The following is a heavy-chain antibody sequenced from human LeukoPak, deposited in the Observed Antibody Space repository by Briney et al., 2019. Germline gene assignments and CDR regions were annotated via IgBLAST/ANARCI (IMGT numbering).Heavy chain of an antibody. V-gene: IGHV3-9*01. Sequence: CRSLRLSCAASGFSFDDYCMHWVRQAPGEGLEWVSGISWNRGSKGYADSVKGRFTISRDNAKHSLYLQMTSLRAEDTALYYCAKAAYYYDSSGYTSWGQGTLVTVSS. CDR3: AKAAYYYDSSGYTS. D-gene: IGHD3-22*01. CDR1: GFSFDDYC. CDR2: ISWNRGSK. J-gene: IGHJ5*02.